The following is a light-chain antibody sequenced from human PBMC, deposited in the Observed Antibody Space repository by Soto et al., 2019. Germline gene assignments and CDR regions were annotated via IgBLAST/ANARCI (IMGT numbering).Light chain of an antibody. CDR1: QSVSRN. J-gene: IGKJ4*01. Sequence: EILMTQYPATPSVSPGERATLSWRASQSVSRNLDWYQQKPGKAPRLLIYGASTRATGIPARFSGSGYGTELTLTISSMKYEDFAVYYCQQYNNSPPTFGGGTKVDIK. CDR3: QQYNNSPPT. V-gene: IGKV3-15*01. CDR2: GAS.